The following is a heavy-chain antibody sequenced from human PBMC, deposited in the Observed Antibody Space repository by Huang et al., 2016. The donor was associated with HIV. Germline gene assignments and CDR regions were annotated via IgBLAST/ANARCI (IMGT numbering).Heavy chain of an antibody. J-gene: IGHJ4*02. D-gene: IGHD6-13*01. CDR2: IYTSGST. V-gene: IGHV4-61*09. CDR3: ARDRDLSSSWYHFDY. Sequence: QVQLQESGPGLVRPSQTLSLTCTVSGGSINSDTYYWSWIRQPAGKGLEWIGQIYTSGSTKYNPSLKSRVTISVDTSKNQFSLYRSSVTAADTAVYYCARDRDLSSSWYHFDYWGQGTLVTVSS. CDR1: GGSINSDTYY.